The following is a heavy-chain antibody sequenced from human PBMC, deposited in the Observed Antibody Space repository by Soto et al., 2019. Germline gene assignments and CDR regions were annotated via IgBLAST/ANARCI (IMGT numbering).Heavy chain of an antibody. J-gene: IGHJ6*02. Sequence: PSETLSLTCAVYGGSFSGYYWSWIRQPPGKGLEWIGEINHSGSTNYNPSLKSRVTISVDTSKNQFSLKLSSVTAADTAVYYCARGGDYGSGSYYKYYYYGMDVWGQGTTVTVSS. CDR3: ARGGDYGSGSYYKYYYYGMDV. V-gene: IGHV4-34*01. CDR2: INHSGST. CDR1: GGSFSGYY. D-gene: IGHD3-10*01.